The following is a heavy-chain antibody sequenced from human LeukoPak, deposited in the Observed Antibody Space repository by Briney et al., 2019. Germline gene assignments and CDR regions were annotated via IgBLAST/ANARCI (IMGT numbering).Heavy chain of an antibody. CDR2: MNPNSGNT. CDR1: GYTFTSYD. Sequence: ASVKVSCKASGYTFTSYDINWVRQAAGQGLEWMGWMNPNSGNTGYAQKFQGRDTMTRNTSISTAYMELSSLRSEDTGVYYCARSPYSSSWYDYYYYMDVWGKGTTVTVSS. V-gene: IGHV1-8*01. CDR3: ARSPYSSSWYDYYYYMDV. J-gene: IGHJ6*03. D-gene: IGHD6-13*01.